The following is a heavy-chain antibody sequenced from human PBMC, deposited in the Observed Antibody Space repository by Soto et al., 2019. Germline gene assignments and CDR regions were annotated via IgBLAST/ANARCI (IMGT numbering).Heavy chain of an antibody. J-gene: IGHJ4*02. CDR2: INPSGGST. Sequence: RASVKVSCKASGYTFSSNYMHWVRQAPGQGLEWMGVINPSGGSTTYAQKFQGRVTMTRDTSTSTVYMELSSLRSEDTAVYYCARVPMVRRIYFDYWGQGTLVTVSS. V-gene: IGHV1-46*01. CDR3: ARVPMVRRIYFDY. D-gene: IGHD3-10*01. CDR1: GYTFSSNY.